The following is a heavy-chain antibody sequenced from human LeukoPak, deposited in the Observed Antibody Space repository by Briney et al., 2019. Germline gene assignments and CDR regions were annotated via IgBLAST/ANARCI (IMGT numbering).Heavy chain of an antibody. CDR2: IIPIFGTA. CDR3: ARDYDFWSGYYPY. D-gene: IGHD3-3*01. CDR1: GGTFSSHA. J-gene: IGHJ4*02. V-gene: IGHV1-69*05. Sequence: SVKVSCKASGGTFSSHAISWVRQAPGQGLEWMGRIIPIFGTANYAQKFQGRVTITTDESTSTAYMELSSLRSEDTAVYYCARDYDFWSGYYPYWGQGTLVTVSS.